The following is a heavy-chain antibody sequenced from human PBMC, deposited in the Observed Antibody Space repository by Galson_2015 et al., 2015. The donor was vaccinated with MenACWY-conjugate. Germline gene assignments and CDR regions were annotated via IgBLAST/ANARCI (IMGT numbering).Heavy chain of an antibody. D-gene: IGHD3-10*01. CDR2: ITSGTNTI. J-gene: IGHJ6*03. CDR3: ARLLPYMVQGVQTYYYYYMDV. CDR1: GFTFSTFG. Sequence: SLRLSCAASGFTFSTFGFNWVRQAPGKGLEWVSYITSGTNTIDYADSVKGRFTISRDNAESSLYLQMDSLRDEDTAVYYCARLLPYMVQGVQTYYYYYMDVWGKGTTVTVSS. V-gene: IGHV3-48*02.